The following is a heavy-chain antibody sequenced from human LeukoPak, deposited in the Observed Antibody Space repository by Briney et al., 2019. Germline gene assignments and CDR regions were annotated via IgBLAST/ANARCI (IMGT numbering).Heavy chain of an antibody. CDR1: GGTFSSYA. D-gene: IGHD4-17*01. J-gene: IGHJ5*02. Sequence: ASVKVSCKASGGTFSSYAISWVRQAPGQGLEWMGGIIPIFGTANYAQKFQGRVTITTDESTSTAYMELSSLRSEDTAVYYCARVGYGDYGGWFDPWGQGTLVTVSS. V-gene: IGHV1-69*05. CDR3: ARVGYGDYGGWFDP. CDR2: IIPIFGTA.